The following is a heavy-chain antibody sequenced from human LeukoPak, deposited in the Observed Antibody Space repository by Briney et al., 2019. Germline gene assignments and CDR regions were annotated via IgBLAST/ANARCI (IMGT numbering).Heavy chain of an antibody. CDR1: GFTFSSYW. Sequence: GSLRLSCAASGFTFSSYWMSWVRQAPGKGLEWVANIKQDGSEKYYVDSVKGRFTISRDNAKNSLYLQMNSLRAEDTAVYYCAREDQLLPQLGFDYWGQGTLVTVSS. CDR3: AREDQLLPQLGFDY. V-gene: IGHV3-7*01. CDR2: IKQDGSEK. J-gene: IGHJ4*02. D-gene: IGHD2-2*01.